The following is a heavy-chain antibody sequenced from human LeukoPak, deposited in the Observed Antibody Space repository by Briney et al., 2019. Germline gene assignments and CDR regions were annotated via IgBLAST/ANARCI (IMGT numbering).Heavy chain of an antibody. J-gene: IGHJ4*02. CDR1: VYTFSSYS. D-gene: IGHD6-13*01. CDR3: VRDIALIAAAGYYFDY. V-gene: IGHV1-18*01. Sequence: ASVKVSCKASVYTFSSYSISWVRQAPGQGLEWMGWISAYNGNTNYAQKLQGRVTMTTDTSTSTAYMQLTGLTSGDTAVYYCVRDIALIAAAGYYFDYWGQGTQVTVSS. CDR2: ISAYNGNT.